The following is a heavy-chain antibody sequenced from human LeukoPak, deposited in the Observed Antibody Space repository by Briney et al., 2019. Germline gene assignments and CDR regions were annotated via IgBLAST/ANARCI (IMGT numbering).Heavy chain of an antibody. Sequence: GGSLRLSCAASGFTFSSYALSWVRQAPGKGLEWVSVMSGSGGTTHYADSVKGRFTISRDNSKNTLYLQMNSLRAEDTAVYYCDRDFHDSSGSYGVDYWGQGTLVTVSS. D-gene: IGHD3-22*01. V-gene: IGHV3-23*01. J-gene: IGHJ4*02. CDR2: MSGSGGTT. CDR3: DRDFHDSSGSYGVDY. CDR1: GFTFSSYA.